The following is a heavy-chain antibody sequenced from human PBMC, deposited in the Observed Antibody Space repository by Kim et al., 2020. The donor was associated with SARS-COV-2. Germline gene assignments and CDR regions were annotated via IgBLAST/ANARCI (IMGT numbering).Heavy chain of an antibody. Sequence: ASVKVSCKASGYTFSTFAIHWVRQAPGQGLEWMGWITIGNGNTKYSQKVQDRITISRDTSASTAYMVLSSLRSEDTAMYFCARDSGSNLYPAFDYWGLGTLVTVSS. J-gene: IGHJ4*02. D-gene: IGHD6-13*01. CDR3: ARDSGSNLYPAFDY. V-gene: IGHV1-3*04. CDR1: GYTFSTFA. CDR2: ITIGNGNT.